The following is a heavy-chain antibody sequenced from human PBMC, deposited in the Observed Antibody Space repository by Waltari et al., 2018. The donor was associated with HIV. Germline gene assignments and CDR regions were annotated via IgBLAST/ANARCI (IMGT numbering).Heavy chain of an antibody. D-gene: IGHD7-27*01. CDR3: ARAEGNWGSSYYYGMDV. CDR1: GGSISSYY. CDR2: IYYSGST. J-gene: IGHJ6*02. V-gene: IGHV4-59*01. Sequence: QVQLQESGPGLVKPSETLSLTCTVSGGSISSYYWSWIRQPPGKGLEWIGYIYYSGSTNYNPSLKSRVTISVDTSKNQFSLKLSSVTAADTAVYYCARAEGNWGSSYYYGMDVWGQGTTVTVSS.